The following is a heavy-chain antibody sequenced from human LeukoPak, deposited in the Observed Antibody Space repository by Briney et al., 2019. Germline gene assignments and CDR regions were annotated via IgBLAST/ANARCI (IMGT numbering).Heavy chain of an antibody. J-gene: IGHJ6*02. CDR2: MNPNSGNT. Sequence: GASVKVSCKAPGYTFTSYDINWVRQATGRGLEWMGWMNPNSGNTGYAQKFQGRVTMTRNTSISTAYMELSSLRSEDTAVYYCARANYATTYYDFWQGYYYYYYGMDVWGQGTTVTVSS. CDR3: ARANYATTYYDFWQGYYYYYYGMDV. D-gene: IGHD3-3*01. CDR1: GYTFTSYD. V-gene: IGHV1-8*01.